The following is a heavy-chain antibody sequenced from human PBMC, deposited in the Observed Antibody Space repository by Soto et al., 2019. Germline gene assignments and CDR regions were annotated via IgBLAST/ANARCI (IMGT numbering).Heavy chain of an antibody. V-gene: IGHV4-39*01. CDR3: ARITGRHLDD. J-gene: IGHJ4*02. D-gene: IGHD1-20*01. CDR2: VDYSGTA. Sequence: SETLSLTCTVSSGSISVTNVFWGWVRQPPGKGLEWIGNVDYSGTAYFSPSLATRVTFHVDTSKNQFSLTLYSVTAADTAVYYCARITGRHLDDRGQGISVTVSS. CDR1: SGSISVTNVF.